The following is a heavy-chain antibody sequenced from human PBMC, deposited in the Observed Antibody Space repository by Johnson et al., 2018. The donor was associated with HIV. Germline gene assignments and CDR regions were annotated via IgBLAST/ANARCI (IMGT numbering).Heavy chain of an antibody. Sequence: VQLVESGGGLVQPGGSLRLSCAASGFSFDSHAINWVRQAPGKGLEWVSAISGSGGSTYYADSVKGRFTISRDNSTNTLYLQMNSLRAEETAVYYCAKGHRWVNEYSSSSRDPSDAFDIWGQGTMVTVSS. V-gene: IGHV3-23*04. CDR3: AKGHRWVNEYSSSSRDPSDAFDI. CDR1: GFSFDSHA. CDR2: ISGSGGST. D-gene: IGHD6-6*01. J-gene: IGHJ3*02.